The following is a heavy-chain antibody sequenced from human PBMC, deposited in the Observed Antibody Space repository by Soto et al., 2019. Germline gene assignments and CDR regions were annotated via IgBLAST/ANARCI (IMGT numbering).Heavy chain of an antibody. D-gene: IGHD6-19*01. CDR1: GFTFSSYS. J-gene: IGHJ6*03. CDR3: ARDEVVAGIYYYYYMDV. CDR2: ISSSSSTI. Sequence: PGGSLRLSCAASGFTFSSYSMNWFRQAPGKGLEWVSYISSSSSTIYYADSVKGRFTISRDNAKNSLYLQMNSLRAEDTAVYYCARDEVVAGIYYYYYMDVWGKGTTVTVSS. V-gene: IGHV3-48*01.